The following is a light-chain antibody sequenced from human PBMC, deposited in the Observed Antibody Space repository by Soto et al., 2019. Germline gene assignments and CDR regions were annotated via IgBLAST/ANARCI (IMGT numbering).Light chain of an antibody. Sequence: DIVMTQSPLSLPVTPGEPASISCRSSQSLRHHNGYCYLDWYLQKPGQSPQVLIYLGSNRASGVPDRVSGSGSGTVFTLKISRVEAEDVGVYYCIQTLQAPYSFGQGTKLEIK. J-gene: IGKJ2*01. CDR2: LGS. V-gene: IGKV2-28*01. CDR3: IQTLQAPYS. CDR1: QSLRHHNGYCY.